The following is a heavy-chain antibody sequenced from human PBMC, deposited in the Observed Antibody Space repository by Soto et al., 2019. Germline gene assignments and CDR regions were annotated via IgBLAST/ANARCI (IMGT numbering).Heavy chain of an antibody. V-gene: IGHV4-31*03. D-gene: IGHD4-17*01. J-gene: IGHJ4*02. CDR1: GGSISSGGYY. CDR2: IYYSGST. Sequence: QVQLQESGPGLVKPSQTLSLTCTVSGGSISSGGYYWSWIRPHPGKGLVWIGYIYYSGSTYYTPSPKSRVTISVDTSKNQFSLKLSSVTAADTAVYYCARSSQSTVTTFAYWGQEPLVPVSS. CDR3: ARSSQSTVTTFAY.